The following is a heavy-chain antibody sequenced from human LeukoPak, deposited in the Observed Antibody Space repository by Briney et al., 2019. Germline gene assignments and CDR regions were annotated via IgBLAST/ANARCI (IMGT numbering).Heavy chain of an antibody. CDR1: GGSISSGSYY. Sequence: SETLSLTCTVSGGSISSGSYYWSWIRQPAGKGLEWIGRIYTSGSTNYNPSHKSRVTISVDTSKNQFSLKLSSVTAADTAVYYCASTVGSRELDYWGQGTLVTVSS. CDR2: IYTSGST. V-gene: IGHV4-61*02. J-gene: IGHJ4*02. D-gene: IGHD1-26*01. CDR3: ASTVGSRELDY.